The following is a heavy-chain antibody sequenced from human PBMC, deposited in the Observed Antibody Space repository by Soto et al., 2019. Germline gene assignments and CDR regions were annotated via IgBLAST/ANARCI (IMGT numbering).Heavy chain of an antibody. V-gene: IGHV4-31*03. CDR3: ARRAVGSYYFDY. CDR2: IYYSGST. Sequence: PSETLSLTCTVPGGSISSGGYYWSWIRQHPGKGLEWIGYIYYSGSTYYNPSLKSRVTISVDTSKNQFSLKLSSVTAADTAVYYCARRAVGSYYFDYWGQGTLVTVSS. D-gene: IGHD3-10*01. J-gene: IGHJ4*02. CDR1: GGSISSGGYY.